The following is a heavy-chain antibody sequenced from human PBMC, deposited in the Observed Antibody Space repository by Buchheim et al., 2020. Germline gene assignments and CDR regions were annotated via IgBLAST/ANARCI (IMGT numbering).Heavy chain of an antibody. V-gene: IGHV3-11*01. CDR2: ISSSGGGV. Sequence: VQLVESGGGLVKPGGSLRLSCTVSGFTLSDYHMSWIRQAPGKGLEWISFISSSGGGVYYADSVKGRFTISRDNAKDSLYLQMNTLRTEDTAVYYCARGDLNYDNWGQGTL. CDR1: GFTLSDYH. D-gene: IGHD1-7*01. CDR3: ARGDLNYDN. J-gene: IGHJ4*02.